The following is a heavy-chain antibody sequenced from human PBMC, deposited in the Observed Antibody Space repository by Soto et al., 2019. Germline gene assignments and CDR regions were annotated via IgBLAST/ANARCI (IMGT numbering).Heavy chain of an antibody. V-gene: IGHV3-11*05. Sequence: AGSVRHPGVASAFPYSDYYMGRIRQAPGKGLEWVSYISSSSSYTNYADSVKGRFTTSRDNAKNSLYLQMNSLRAEDTAVYYCARDHHRYSGYDYVDYWGQETLVTVSS. J-gene: IGHJ4*02. CDR1: AFPYSDYY. CDR2: ISSSSSYT. D-gene: IGHD5-12*01. CDR3: ARDHHRYSGYDYVDY.